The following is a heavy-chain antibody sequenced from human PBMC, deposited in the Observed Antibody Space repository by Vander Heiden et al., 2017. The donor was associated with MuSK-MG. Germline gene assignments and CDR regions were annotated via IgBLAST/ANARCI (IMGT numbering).Heavy chain of an antibody. CDR3: AREHDAFDI. Sequence: EVQLVETGGGLIQPGGYLRLACAASGFSVKNYYMTWVRQAPGKGLGWVSVIYSGGKTYYADSVKGRFTISRDNSKNTLYLQMNSLRAEDTAVYYCAREHDAFDIWGQGTMVTVSS. CDR1: GFSVKNYY. V-gene: IGHV3-53*02. J-gene: IGHJ3*02. CDR2: IYSGGKT.